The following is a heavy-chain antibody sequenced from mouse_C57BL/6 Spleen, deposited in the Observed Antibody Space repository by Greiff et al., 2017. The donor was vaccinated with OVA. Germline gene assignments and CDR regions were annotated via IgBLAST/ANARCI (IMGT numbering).Heavy chain of an antibody. CDR3: TALYAMDY. Sequence: VQLQQSGAELVRPGASVKLSCTASGFNIKDYYMHWVKQRPEQGLEWIGRIDPEDGDTEYAPKFQGKATMTADPSSNTAYLQLSSLTSEDTAVYYCTALYAMDYWGQGTSVTVSS. J-gene: IGHJ4*01. CDR2: IDPEDGDT. V-gene: IGHV14-1*01. CDR1: GFNIKDYY.